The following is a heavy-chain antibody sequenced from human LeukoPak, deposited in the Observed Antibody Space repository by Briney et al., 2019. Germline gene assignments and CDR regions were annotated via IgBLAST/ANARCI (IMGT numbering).Heavy chain of an antibody. CDR1: GGSISSGGYS. D-gene: IGHD1-26*01. Sequence: SQTLSLTCAVSGGSISSGGYSWSWIRQPPGKGLEWIGYIYHSGSTYYNPSLKSRVTISVDRSKNQFSLKLSSVTAADTAVYYCARDIGSYYFDYWGQGTLVTVSS. V-gene: IGHV4-30-2*01. CDR2: IYHSGST. J-gene: IGHJ4*02. CDR3: ARDIGSYYFDY.